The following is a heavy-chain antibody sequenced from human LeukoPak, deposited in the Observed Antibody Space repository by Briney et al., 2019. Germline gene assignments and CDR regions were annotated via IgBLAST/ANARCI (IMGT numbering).Heavy chain of an antibody. CDR2: ISLTGLT. CDR1: GGSISNNNW. CDR3: SRENGPFSPFGY. Sequence: SETLSLTCGVSGGSISNNNWCCWVRQPPGQGLEWIGVISLTGLTHYNPSLERRVTASLAKSKTQPSCRRTAVTPANPAVYDWSRENGPFSPFGYSGEGNLVTVSS. D-gene: IGHD2-8*01. V-gene: IGHV4-4*02. J-gene: IGHJ4*02.